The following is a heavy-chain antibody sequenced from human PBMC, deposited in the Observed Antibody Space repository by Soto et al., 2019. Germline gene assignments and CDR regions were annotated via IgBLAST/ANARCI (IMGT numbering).Heavy chain of an antibody. CDR1: GFTFDDYT. V-gene: IGHV3-43*01. Sequence: GGSLRLSCAASGFTFDDYTMHWVRQAPGKGLEWVSLISWDGGSTYYADSVKGRFTISRDNSKNSLYLQKNSLRTEDAALYYCAKDGTGRNGYYYCYGMDVWGQGTTVTVSS. CDR2: ISWDGGST. D-gene: IGHD2-8*01. CDR3: AKDGTGRNGYYYCYGMDV. J-gene: IGHJ6*02.